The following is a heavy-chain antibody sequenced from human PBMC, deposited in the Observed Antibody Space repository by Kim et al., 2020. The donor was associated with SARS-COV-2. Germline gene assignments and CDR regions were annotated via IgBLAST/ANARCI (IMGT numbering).Heavy chain of an antibody. V-gene: IGHV2-5*01. J-gene: IGHJ5*02. Sequence: DKRYSPSLKSRLTITKDTSKNQVVLTMTNMDPMDTATYYCAHRLDHNWFDPWGQGTLVTVSS. CDR3: AHRLDHNWFDP. CDR2: DK.